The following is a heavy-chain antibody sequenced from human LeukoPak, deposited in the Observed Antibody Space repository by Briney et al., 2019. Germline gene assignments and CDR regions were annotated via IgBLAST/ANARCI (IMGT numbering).Heavy chain of an antibody. CDR3: AKDRGVDYVNWFDP. Sequence: GGSLRLSCAASGFTFSSYAMSWVRQAPGKGLEWVSAISGSGGSTYYADSVKGRFTISRDNSKNTLYLQMNSLRAEDAAVYYCAKDRGVDYVNWFDPWGQGTLVTVSS. D-gene: IGHD4-17*01. V-gene: IGHV3-23*01. J-gene: IGHJ5*02. CDR1: GFTFSSYA. CDR2: ISGSGGST.